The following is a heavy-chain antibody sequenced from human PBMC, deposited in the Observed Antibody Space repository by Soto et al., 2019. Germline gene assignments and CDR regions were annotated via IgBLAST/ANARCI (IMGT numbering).Heavy chain of an antibody. CDR1: GGSISSDNYY. J-gene: IGHJ4*02. CDR2: IYYSGSH. Sequence: QVQLQESGPGLVKPSQTLSLTCTVSGGSISSDNYYWSWLRQPPGKGLEWIGYIYYSGSHYHNPSLESRVTMSLDTSQNQFSLNLSYVTAADSAVYFCARDVYYGSGSYSYYFDSWGQGTLVTVSS. V-gene: IGHV4-30-4*01. D-gene: IGHD3-10*01. CDR3: ARDVYYGSGSYSYYFDS.